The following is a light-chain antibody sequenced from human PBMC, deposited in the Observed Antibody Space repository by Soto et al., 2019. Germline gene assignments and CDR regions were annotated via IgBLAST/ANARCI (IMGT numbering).Light chain of an antibody. CDR2: GAS. Sequence: EIVLTQSPGTLSLSPGERVTLSCRASQSVRSSYLAWYQQKPGQAPRLLIYGASTRATGIPARFSGSGSGTEFTLTISSLQSEDFAVYYCQQYNNWPPITFGQGTRLEL. CDR3: QQYNNWPPIT. V-gene: IGKV3-15*01. J-gene: IGKJ5*01. CDR1: QSVRSSY.